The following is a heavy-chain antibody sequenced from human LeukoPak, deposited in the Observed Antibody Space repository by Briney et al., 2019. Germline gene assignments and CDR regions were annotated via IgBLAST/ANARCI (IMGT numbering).Heavy chain of an antibody. CDR3: ARNLDDGGPRDGFGDYYYGMDV. Sequence: GASVKVSCKASGYTFTSYGISWVRQAPGQGLEWMGWISANDGNTDYPQKLQGRVTMTTDTSTSTAYMELRSLRSDDTAVYYCARNLDDGGPRDGFGDYYYGMDVWGQGTTVTVSS. V-gene: IGHV1-18*01. J-gene: IGHJ6*02. CDR2: ISANDGNT. CDR1: GYTFTSYG. D-gene: IGHD4-23*01.